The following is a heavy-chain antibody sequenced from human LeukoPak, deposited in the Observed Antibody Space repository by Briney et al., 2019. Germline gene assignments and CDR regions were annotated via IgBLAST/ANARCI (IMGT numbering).Heavy chain of an antibody. J-gene: IGHJ3*02. CDR3: VKDAFRGNGIYDAFDI. Sequence: GGSLRLSCAASGFTFDTYAMSGVRQAPGKGLEWVSTIGGIETGYADSVKGRFTISRDNPKNTVYLEMTSLRAEDTAVYLCVKDAFRGNGIYDAFDIWGQGTRVTVS. CDR1: GFTFDTYA. CDR2: IGGIET. D-gene: IGHD3-16*01. V-gene: IGHV3-23*01.